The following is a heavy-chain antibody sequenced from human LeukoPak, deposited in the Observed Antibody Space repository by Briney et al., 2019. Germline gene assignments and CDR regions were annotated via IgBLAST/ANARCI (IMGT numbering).Heavy chain of an antibody. CDR2: ISGSGGST. CDR1: GFTFSSYA. J-gene: IGHJ4*02. V-gene: IGHV3-23*01. Sequence: PGGSLRLSCAASGFTFSSYAMSWVRQAPGKGLEWVSAISGSGGSTYYADSVKGRFTISRDNSKNTLYLQMNSLRAEDTAVYYCAKDIIVVVVAANLGGDYWGQGTLVTVSS. CDR3: AKDIIVVVVAANLGGDY. D-gene: IGHD2-15*01.